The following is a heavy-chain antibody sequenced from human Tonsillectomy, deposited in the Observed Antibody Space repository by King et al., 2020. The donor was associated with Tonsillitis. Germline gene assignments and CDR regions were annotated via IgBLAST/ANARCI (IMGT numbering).Heavy chain of an antibody. CDR1: GFSLSTTLVG. CDR3: AHARGVDNSPLFDY. J-gene: IGHJ4*02. CDR2: MYWDDDK. V-gene: IGHV2-5*02. D-gene: IGHD3-10*01. Sequence: TLKESGPTLVKPTQTLTLTCSFSGFSLSTTLVGVAWIRQPTGKALEWLALMYWDDDKRYSPSLKTRLTITKDTSKNQVVLTMTNMDTVDTTTYYCAHARGVDNSPLFDYWGQGTLVTVSS.